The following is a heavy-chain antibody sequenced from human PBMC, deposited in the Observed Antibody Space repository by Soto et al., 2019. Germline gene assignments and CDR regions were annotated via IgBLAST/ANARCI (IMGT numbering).Heavy chain of an antibody. CDR1: GGSISSYY. D-gene: IGHD2-21*01. V-gene: IGHV4-59*08. CDR2: IYYSGST. CDR3: ARYYGGYSDY. J-gene: IGHJ4*02. Sequence: SETLTLTCTVTGGSISSYYWGWIRQPPGKGLEWIGYIYYSGSTNYNPSLKSRVTISVDTSKNQFSLKLSTVTAADTAVYYCARYYGGYSDYWGQGTLVTVSS.